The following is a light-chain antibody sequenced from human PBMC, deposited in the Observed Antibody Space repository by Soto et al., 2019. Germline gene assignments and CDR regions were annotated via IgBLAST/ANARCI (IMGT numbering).Light chain of an antibody. V-gene: IGLV1-44*01. CDR2: GSD. CDR3: AAWVDSLNGLYV. J-gene: IGLJ1*01. Sequence: QSVLTQPPSASGTPGQRVTISCSGSSSNIGSNVVNWYQQLPGTAPKLLIYGSDQRPSGVPDRFSGSKSGSSASLAISGMQSEDEADYYCAAWVDSLNGLYVFGTGTKLTVL. CDR1: SSNIGSNV.